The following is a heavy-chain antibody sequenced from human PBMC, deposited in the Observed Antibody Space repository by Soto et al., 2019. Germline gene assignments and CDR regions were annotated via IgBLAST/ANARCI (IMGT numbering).Heavy chain of an antibody. D-gene: IGHD3-9*01. J-gene: IGHJ4*02. Sequence: PGGSLRLSXAASGFTLSSYAMSWVRQAPGKGLEWVSAISGSGGSTYYADSVKGRFTISRDNSKNTLYLQMNSLRAEDTAVYYCAKDQDVLRYFDWLLSFDYWGQGTLVTVSS. CDR1: GFTLSSYA. V-gene: IGHV3-23*01. CDR3: AKDQDVLRYFDWLLSFDY. CDR2: ISGSGGST.